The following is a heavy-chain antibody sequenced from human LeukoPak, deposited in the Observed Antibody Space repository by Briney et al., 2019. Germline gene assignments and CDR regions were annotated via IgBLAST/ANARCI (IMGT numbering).Heavy chain of an antibody. J-gene: IGHJ5*02. CDR3: ARPYCSSTSCYDWFDP. CDR2: IIPIFGTA. V-gene: IGHV1-69*13. D-gene: IGHD2-2*01. CDR1: GGTFSSYA. Sequence: ASVKVSCKASGGTFSSYAISWVRQAPGQGLEWRGGIIPIFGTANYAQKFQGRVTITADESTSTAYMELSSVRSEDTAVYYCARPYCSSTSCYDWFDPWGQGTLVTVSS.